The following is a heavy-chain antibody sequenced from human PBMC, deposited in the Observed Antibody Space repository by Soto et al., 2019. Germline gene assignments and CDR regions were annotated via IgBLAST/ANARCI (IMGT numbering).Heavy chain of an antibody. J-gene: IGHJ4*02. CDR3: ARDSSSWSY. V-gene: IGHV3-48*01. Sequence: PGGSLRLSCAASGFTFSSYSMNWVRQAPGKGLEWVSYISSSSTIYYADSVKGRFTISRDNAKNSLYLQMNSLRAEDTAVYYCARDSSSWSYWGQGTLVTVSS. D-gene: IGHD6-13*01. CDR1: GFTFSSYS. CDR2: ISSSSTI.